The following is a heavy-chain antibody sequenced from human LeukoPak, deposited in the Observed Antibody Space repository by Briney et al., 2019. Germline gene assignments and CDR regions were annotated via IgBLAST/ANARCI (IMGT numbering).Heavy chain of an antibody. V-gene: IGHV1-58*02. Sequence: TSVKVSCKASGFTFTSSAMQWVRQARGQRLEWIGWIVVGSGNTNYAQKFQGRVTITADKSTSTAFMELSSLRSEDTAVYYCARAEDLAAAWYFDYWGQGTLVTVSS. CDR2: IVVGSGNT. CDR3: ARAEDLAAAWYFDY. D-gene: IGHD6-25*01. CDR1: GFTFTSSA. J-gene: IGHJ4*02.